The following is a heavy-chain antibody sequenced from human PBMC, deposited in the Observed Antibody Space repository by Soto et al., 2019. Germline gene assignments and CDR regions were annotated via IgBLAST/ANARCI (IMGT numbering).Heavy chain of an antibody. D-gene: IGHD2-2*01. CDR2: IIPRSAKS. V-gene: IGHV1-69*12. J-gene: IGHJ6*02. Sequence: QVQLVQSGAEVKKPGSSVKVSCKASGDTFSTYSITWMRQAPGRGLEWVGGIIPRSAKSNYEQKFEGRVTITADESTSTAYMELSSLRSEDTAVYYCAREGLVLVPTTVNSDYYYAMDVWGQGTTVTVSS. CDR1: GDTFSTYS. CDR3: AREGLVLVPTTVNSDYYYAMDV.